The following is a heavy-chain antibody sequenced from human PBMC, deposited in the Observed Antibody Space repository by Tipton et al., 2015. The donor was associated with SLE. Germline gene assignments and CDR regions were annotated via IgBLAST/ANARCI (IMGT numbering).Heavy chain of an antibody. V-gene: IGHV4-31*03. Sequence: TLSLTCTVSGGSISSGDYFWSWIRQHPGRGLEWIGCISDSGDTYYNPSLKSRLTMSVDTSENRFSLKLSSVTAADTAVYYCATQGYYDSSFDYWGQGTLVTVSS. J-gene: IGHJ4*02. D-gene: IGHD3-16*01. CDR2: ISDSGDT. CDR1: GGSISSGDYF. CDR3: ATQGYYDSSFDY.